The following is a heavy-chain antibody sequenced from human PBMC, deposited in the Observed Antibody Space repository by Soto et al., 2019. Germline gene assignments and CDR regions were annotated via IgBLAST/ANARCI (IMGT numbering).Heavy chain of an antibody. V-gene: IGHV3-30-3*01. J-gene: IGHJ4*02. CDR1: GFTFSSYA. CDR3: ARAFEDYDSSGYYPPAFDY. CDR2: ISYDGSNK. Sequence: GGSLRLSCAASGFTFSSYAMHWVRQAPGKGLEWVAVISYDGSNKYYADSVKGRFTISRDNSKNTLYLQMNSLRAEDTAVYYCARAFEDYDSSGYYPPAFDYWGQGTLVTVSS. D-gene: IGHD3-22*01.